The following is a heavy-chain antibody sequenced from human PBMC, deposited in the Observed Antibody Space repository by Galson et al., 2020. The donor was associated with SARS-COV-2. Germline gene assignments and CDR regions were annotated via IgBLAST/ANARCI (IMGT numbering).Heavy chain of an antibody. V-gene: IGHV3-74*01. D-gene: IGHD1-1*01. J-gene: IGHJ4*02. CDR2: TNPGGTST. Sequence: GESLKISCAASGFTFRSYWMHWFRQDPRKGLVWVSRTNPGGTSTAYADSVKGRVTVSRDNAKSMLDLQVTSLRAEDTAVYLCARQYTNSPIDYWGQGTLVTVSS. CDR3: ARQYTNSPIDY. CDR1: GFTFRSYW.